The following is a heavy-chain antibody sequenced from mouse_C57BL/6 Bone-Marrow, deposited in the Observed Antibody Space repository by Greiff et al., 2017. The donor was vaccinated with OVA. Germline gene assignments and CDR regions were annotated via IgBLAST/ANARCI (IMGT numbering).Heavy chain of an antibody. Sequence: QVQLQQPGAELVRPGTSVKLSCKASGYTFTSYWMHWVKQRPGQGLEWIGVIDPTDSYTNYNQKFKGKATLTVDTSSSTAYMQLSSLTSEDSAVYYCAKGQQGHFDYWGQGTTLTVSS. CDR2: IDPTDSYT. CDR1: GYTFTSYW. CDR3: AKGQQGHFDY. J-gene: IGHJ2*01. D-gene: IGHD4-1*02. V-gene: IGHV1-59*01.